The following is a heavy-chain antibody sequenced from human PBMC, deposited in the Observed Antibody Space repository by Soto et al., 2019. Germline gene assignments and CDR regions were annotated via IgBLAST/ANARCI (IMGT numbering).Heavy chain of an antibody. J-gene: IGHJ5*02. CDR3: ARSVAISGVVNPFDP. D-gene: IGHD3-3*01. CDR1: GGSISSGGYY. CDR2: IYYSGST. V-gene: IGHV4-31*03. Sequence: QVQLQESGPGLVKPSQTLSLTCTVSGGSISSGGYYWSWIRQHPGKGLEWIGYIYYSGSTYYNPSLKSRVTISVDTSKNQFSLKLSSVTAADTAVYYCARSVAISGVVNPFDPWGQGTLVTVSS.